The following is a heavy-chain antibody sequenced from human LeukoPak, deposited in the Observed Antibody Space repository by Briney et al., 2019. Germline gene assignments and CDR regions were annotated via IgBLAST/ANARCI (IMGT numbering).Heavy chain of an antibody. CDR1: GGSISSGDYY. Sequence: SQTLSLTCTVSGGSISSGDYYWSWIRQPPGKGLEWIGYIYYSGSTYYNPSLKSRVTISVDTSKNQFSLKLSSVTAADTAVYYCAREVDYGGNQRIDYWGQGTLVTVSS. D-gene: IGHD4-23*01. CDR3: AREVDYGGNQRIDY. J-gene: IGHJ4*02. V-gene: IGHV4-30-4*08. CDR2: IYYSGST.